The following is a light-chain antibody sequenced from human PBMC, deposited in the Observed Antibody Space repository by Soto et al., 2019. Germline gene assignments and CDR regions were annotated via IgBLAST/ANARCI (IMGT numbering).Light chain of an antibody. Sequence: QSALTQPASVSGSPGQSITISCTGTSSDVGSYNLVSWYQQHPGKAPKLMIYEVSKRPSGVSNRFSGSKSGNTASLTISGPQAEDEADYYCCSYAGSSFYVFGTGTKVTVL. CDR1: SSDVGSYNL. CDR3: CSYAGSSFYV. V-gene: IGLV2-23*02. J-gene: IGLJ1*01. CDR2: EVS.